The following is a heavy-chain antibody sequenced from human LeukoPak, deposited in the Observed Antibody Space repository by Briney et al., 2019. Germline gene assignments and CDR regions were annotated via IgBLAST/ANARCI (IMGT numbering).Heavy chain of an antibody. CDR3: TRSRESRELDY. CDR2: IKPKDGAT. CDR1: GYTFTDDY. J-gene: IGHJ4*02. Sequence: ASVKVSCKASGYTFTDDYVHWVRQAPGQGLEWMGWIKPKDGATRYAQRFQDRVTLTRDTSVSTAYMELNSLTSDDTAVYFCTRSRESRELDYWGQGTLVTVSS. V-gene: IGHV1-2*02. D-gene: IGHD1-1*01.